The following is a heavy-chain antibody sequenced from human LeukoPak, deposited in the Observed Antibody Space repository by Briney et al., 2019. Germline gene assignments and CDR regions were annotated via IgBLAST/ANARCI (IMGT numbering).Heavy chain of an antibody. CDR1: GFTFSSYG. CDR2: TSFDGSKK. V-gene: IGHV3-30*18. J-gene: IGHJ4*02. Sequence: GRSLRLSCAASGFTFSSYGMHWVRQAPGKGLEWVAVTSFDGSKKYYADSAKGRFTISRDNSKNTLYLQMNSLRAEDTAVYYCAKGYSGYEAIDYWGQGTLVTVSS. CDR3: AKGYSGYEAIDY. D-gene: IGHD5-12*01.